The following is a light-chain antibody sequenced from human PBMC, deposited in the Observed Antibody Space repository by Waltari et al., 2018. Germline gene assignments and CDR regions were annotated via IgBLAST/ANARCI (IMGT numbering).Light chain of an antibody. Sequence: EILMTQSPATLSLSPGEPATLSCRASQSVSHDLAWYQQKPGQAPRVLIFATSARARGTPARFRGSGFGRDFTLTISGLQSEDFAIYFCQQYNNWSPLSFGGGTKVEIK. CDR2: ATS. CDR1: QSVSHD. J-gene: IGKJ4*01. V-gene: IGKV3-15*01. CDR3: QQYNNWSPLS.